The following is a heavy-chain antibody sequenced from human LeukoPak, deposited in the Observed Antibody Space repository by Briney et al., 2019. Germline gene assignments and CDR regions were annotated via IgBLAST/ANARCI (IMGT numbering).Heavy chain of an antibody. CDR2: LSSSSTYV. CDR1: GFTFSTYS. CDR3: ARNQTPRYDSSGYSDY. J-gene: IGHJ4*02. V-gene: IGHV3-21*06. D-gene: IGHD3-22*01. Sequence: GGSLRLSCAASGFTFSTYSMNWVRQAPGKGLEWVSSLSSSSTYVYYADSVKGRFTISRDNAKNSLYLQMNSLRVDDTAVYYCARNQTPRYDSSGYSDYWGQGTLVTVSS.